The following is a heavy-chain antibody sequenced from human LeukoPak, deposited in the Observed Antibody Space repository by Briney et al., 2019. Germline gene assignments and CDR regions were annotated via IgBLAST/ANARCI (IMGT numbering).Heavy chain of an antibody. CDR1: GFTFSSYE. J-gene: IGHJ6*02. CDR2: ISSSGSTI. D-gene: IGHD2/OR15-2a*01. V-gene: IGHV3-48*03. Sequence: PGGSLRLSCAASGFTFSSYEMNWVRQAPGKGLEWVSYISSSGSTIYYADSVKGRFTISRDNAKNSLYLQMNSLRAEDTAVYYCATPVRYYYGMDVWGQGTTVTVSS. CDR3: ATPVRYYYGMDV.